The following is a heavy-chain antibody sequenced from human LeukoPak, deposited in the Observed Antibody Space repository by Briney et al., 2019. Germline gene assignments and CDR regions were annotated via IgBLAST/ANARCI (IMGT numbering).Heavy chain of an antibody. V-gene: IGHV1-46*01. CDR1: GYTFTSYY. Sequence: GASVKVSCKASGYTFTSYYMHWVRQAPGQGLEWMGIINPSGGSTSYAQKFQGRVTMTRDTSTSTVYMELSSLRSEDTAVYYCARGRPPNSYDDPRSAFDIWGQGTMVTVSS. CDR2: INPSGGST. J-gene: IGHJ3*02. D-gene: IGHD5-18*01. CDR3: ARGRPPNSYDDPRSAFDI.